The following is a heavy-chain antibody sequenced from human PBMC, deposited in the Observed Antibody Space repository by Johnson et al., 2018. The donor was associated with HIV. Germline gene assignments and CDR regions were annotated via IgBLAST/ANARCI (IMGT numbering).Heavy chain of an antibody. J-gene: IGHJ3*02. CDR1: GFTFSSYG. Sequence: QVQLVESGGGVVQPGRSLRLSCAASGFTFSSYGMHWVRQAPGKGLEWVAVISYDGSNKYYADSVKGRFTISRDNSKNTLYLQMNSLRAEDTAVYYCARSEYSSSWSNAFDIWGQGTMVTVSS. V-gene: IGHV3-30*03. CDR2: ISYDGSNK. CDR3: ARSEYSSSWSNAFDI. D-gene: IGHD6-13*01.